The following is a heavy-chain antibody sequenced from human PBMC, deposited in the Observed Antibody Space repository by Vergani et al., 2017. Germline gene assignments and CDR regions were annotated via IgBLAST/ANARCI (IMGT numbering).Heavy chain of an antibody. V-gene: IGHV1-69*02. D-gene: IGHD2-8*01. CDR1: GGTFSSYT. CDR3: ARYLCRSRVYYLYCMGV. Sequence: QVQLVQSGAEMKKPGSSVKVSCKFSGGTFSSYTFIWVRLAPGQGLDWMGSIVPILDRKEYAQKFQGRVAITADTSTSTVYMELSSLRSEDTAVYYCARYLCRSRVYYLYCMGVWGQGTTVTVSS. CDR2: IVPILDRK. J-gene: IGHJ6*02.